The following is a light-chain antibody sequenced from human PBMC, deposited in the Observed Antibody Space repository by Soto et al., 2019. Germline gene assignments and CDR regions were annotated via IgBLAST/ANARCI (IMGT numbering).Light chain of an antibody. V-gene: IGKV3D-15*01. Sequence: DIVMTQSPATLSVSPGERATLSCRASQSIRTDLAWYQQKPGQGPRLLIYDASTRATGIPARFSGSGSGTEFTLTISSLQSEDFAVYYCHQYNNWPPWTFGQGTKVDIK. CDR3: HQYNNWPPWT. CDR2: DAS. CDR1: QSIRTD. J-gene: IGKJ1*01.